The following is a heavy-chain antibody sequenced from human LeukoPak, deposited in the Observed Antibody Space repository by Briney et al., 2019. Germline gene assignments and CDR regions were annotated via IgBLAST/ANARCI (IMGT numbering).Heavy chain of an antibody. D-gene: IGHD4-17*01. CDR3: ARDLVTVTKGLDI. V-gene: IGHV4-59*11. Sequence: PSETLSLTCAVSDDSFSSHYWTWIRQPPGKGLEWIGYISYIGITNYNPSLKSRVTISIDTSRNQFSLRMSSVTAADTAVYYCARDLVTVTKGLDIWGQGTMVSVSS. CDR1: DDSFSSHY. J-gene: IGHJ3*02. CDR2: ISYIGIT.